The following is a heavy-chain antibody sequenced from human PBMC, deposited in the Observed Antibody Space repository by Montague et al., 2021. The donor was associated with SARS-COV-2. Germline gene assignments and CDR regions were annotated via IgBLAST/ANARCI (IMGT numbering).Heavy chain of an antibody. D-gene: IGHD6-19*01. CDR1: SGSFSGYY. J-gene: IGHJ5*02. Sequence: SETLSLTCAVYSGSFSGYYWSWIRQPPGKGLEWIGEINHSGSTNYNPSLKSRVTISVDTSKNQFSLKLSSVTAADTAVYYCARGRYSSGWYGQLNWFDPWGQGTLVTVSS. CDR2: INHSGST. CDR3: ARGRYSSGWYGQLNWFDP. V-gene: IGHV4-34*01.